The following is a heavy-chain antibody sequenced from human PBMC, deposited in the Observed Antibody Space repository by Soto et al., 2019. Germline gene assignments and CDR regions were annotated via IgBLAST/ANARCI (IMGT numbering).Heavy chain of an antibody. Sequence: QVQLQESGPGLVKPSGTLSLTCAVSGDSIRSDKWWSWVRQPPGKGLEWIGEVHHSGNSNYNPSLKXRXXXSVXKPKNQFSLNLSSVTDADTAVYYCARGERQQQRDYWGQGTLVTVSS. D-gene: IGHD6-25*01. J-gene: IGHJ4*02. V-gene: IGHV4-4*02. CDR1: GDSIRSDKW. CDR2: VHHSGNS. CDR3: ARGERQQQRDY.